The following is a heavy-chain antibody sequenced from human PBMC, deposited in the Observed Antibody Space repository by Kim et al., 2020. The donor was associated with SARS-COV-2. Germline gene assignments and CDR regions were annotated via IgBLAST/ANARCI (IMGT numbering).Heavy chain of an antibody. CDR2: ISSDGRTT. CDR1: GFTLSSYW. CDR3: ARGVYAAGFDM. Sequence: GGSLRLSCVASGFTLSSYWMYWVRQAPGKGLVWVSRISSDGRTTSYADSVKGRFTISRDNAKNTLYLQMNSLSADDTALYYCARGVYAAGFDMWGQGSMV. D-gene: IGHD2-8*01. J-gene: IGHJ3*02. V-gene: IGHV3-74*01.